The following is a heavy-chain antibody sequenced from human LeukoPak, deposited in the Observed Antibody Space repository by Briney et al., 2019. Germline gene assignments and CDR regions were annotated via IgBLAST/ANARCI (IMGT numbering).Heavy chain of an antibody. Sequence: GGSLRLSCAASRFTFSSYDMHWVRQAPGKGLEWVALISDDGSNKFYADSVKGRFTISRDNTKNSLYLQMNSLRAEDTAVYLCAREFIGSWYWDSWGQGTLVTVSS. CDR1: RFTFSSYD. J-gene: IGHJ4*02. V-gene: IGHV3-30*03. CDR2: ISDDGSNK. D-gene: IGHD6-13*01. CDR3: AREFIGSWYWDS.